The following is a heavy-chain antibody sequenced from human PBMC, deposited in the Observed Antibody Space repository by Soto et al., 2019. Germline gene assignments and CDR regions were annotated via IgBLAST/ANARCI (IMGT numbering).Heavy chain of an antibody. V-gene: IGHV3-66*04. Sequence: EVQLVESGGGLVQPGGSLRLSCAASGFTVSRNYMSWVRQAPGKGLEWVAVIYSGGSTYYADSVKGRFTISRDNSKNTVYLQINSLRAEDAAVYYCARQFGVDGASWFDPWGQGTLVTVSS. CDR1: GFTVSRNY. D-gene: IGHD3-3*01. J-gene: IGHJ5*02. CDR3: ARQFGVDGASWFDP. CDR2: IYSGGST.